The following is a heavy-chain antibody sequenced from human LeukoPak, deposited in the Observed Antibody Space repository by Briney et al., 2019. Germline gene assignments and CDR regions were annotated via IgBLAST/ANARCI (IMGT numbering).Heavy chain of an antibody. CDR1: GYTFSGYY. Sequence: GASVKVSCKASGYTFSGYYLHWVRQAPGQGLEWMGWINPNSGGTNSAQKFQGRVTMTRDTSIITAYMELSRLRSEDTAVYYCAGGTYSSGWDYYYYMDVWGKGTTVTVSS. V-gene: IGHV1-2*02. CDR2: INPNSGGT. J-gene: IGHJ6*03. D-gene: IGHD6-25*01. CDR3: AGGTYSSGWDYYYYMDV.